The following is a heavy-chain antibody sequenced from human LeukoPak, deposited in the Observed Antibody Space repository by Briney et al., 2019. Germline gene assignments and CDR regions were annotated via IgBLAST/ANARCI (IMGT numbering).Heavy chain of an antibody. Sequence: GGSLRLSCAASGFTFSSYAMSWVRQAPGKGLEWVSAVSGSGGSTYYADSVKGRFTISRDNSKNTPYLQTNSLRAEDTAVYYCAKAIRYCSSTSCYTNGAFDIWGQGTMVTVSS. V-gene: IGHV3-23*01. CDR1: GFTFSSYA. CDR2: VSGSGGST. J-gene: IGHJ3*02. CDR3: AKAIRYCSSTSCYTNGAFDI. D-gene: IGHD2-2*02.